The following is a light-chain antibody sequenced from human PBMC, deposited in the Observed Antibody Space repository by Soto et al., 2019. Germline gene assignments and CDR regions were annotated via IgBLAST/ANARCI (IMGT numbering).Light chain of an antibody. CDR1: SSDVGGFNY. V-gene: IGLV2-14*03. CDR2: DVS. Sequence: QSALTQPASVSGSPGQSITISCTGTSSDVGGFNYVSWYQHHPGKAPKLIIYDVSNRPSGVSIRCSGSKSDNPASLTISGLQPEDEADYHCSSYTTSNPRQFFSGPGTKVTVL. CDR3: SSYTTSNPRQFF. J-gene: IGLJ1*01.